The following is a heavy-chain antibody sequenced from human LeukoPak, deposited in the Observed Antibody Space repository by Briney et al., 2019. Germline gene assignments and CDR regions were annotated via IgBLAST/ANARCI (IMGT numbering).Heavy chain of an antibody. V-gene: IGHV1-69*04. CDR1: GGTFSSYA. J-gene: IGHJ4*02. CDR2: IIPILGIA. D-gene: IGHD5-18*01. CDR3: ARAWGYGYGQFDY. Sequence: SVKVSCKASGGTFSSYAISWVRQAPGQGLEWMGRIIPILGIANYAQKFQGRVTITADKSTSTAYMELSSLRSEDTAVYYCARAWGYGYGQFDYWGQGTLVTVSS.